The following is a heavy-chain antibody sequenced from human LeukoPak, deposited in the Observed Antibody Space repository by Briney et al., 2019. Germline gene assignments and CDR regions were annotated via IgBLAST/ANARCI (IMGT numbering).Heavy chain of an antibody. D-gene: IGHD5-18*01. Sequence: SETLSLTCAVSGYSISSGYYWGWIRQPPGKGLEWIGSIYHSGSTYYNPSLKSRVTISVDTSKNQFSLKLSSVTAADTAVYYCARDLLAMVDYYFDYWGQGTLVTVSS. J-gene: IGHJ4*02. V-gene: IGHV4-38-2*02. CDR1: GYSISSGYY. CDR2: IYHSGST. CDR3: ARDLLAMVDYYFDY.